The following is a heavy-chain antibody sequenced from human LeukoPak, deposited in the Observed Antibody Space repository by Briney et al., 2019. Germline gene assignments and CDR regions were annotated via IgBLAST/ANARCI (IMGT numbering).Heavy chain of an antibody. Sequence: GASVKVSCKASGYTFTSYGISWVRQAPGQGLEWMGWISAYNGNTNYAQKLQGRVTMTTDTSTSTAYMELRSLRSDDTAVYYCARDRSSDYPTPYGMDVWGQGTTVTVSS. CDR3: ARDRSSDYPTPYGMDV. D-gene: IGHD4-11*01. CDR1: GYTFTSYG. CDR2: ISAYNGNT. V-gene: IGHV1-18*01. J-gene: IGHJ6*02.